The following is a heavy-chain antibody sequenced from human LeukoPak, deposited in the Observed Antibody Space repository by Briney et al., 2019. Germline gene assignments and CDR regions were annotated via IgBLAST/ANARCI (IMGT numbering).Heavy chain of an antibody. CDR3: ARDNTRLGSYYYGMDV. CDR2: IYYSGST. V-gene: IGHV4-59*01. CDR1: GGSISSYY. J-gene: IGHJ6*02. D-gene: IGHD2/OR15-2a*01. Sequence: PSETLSLTCTGSGGSISSYYWSWIRQPPGKGLEWIWYIYYSGSTNYNPSLKSRVTISVDTSKNPFSLKLSSVTAADTAVYYCARDNTRLGSYYYGMDVWGQGTTVTVSS.